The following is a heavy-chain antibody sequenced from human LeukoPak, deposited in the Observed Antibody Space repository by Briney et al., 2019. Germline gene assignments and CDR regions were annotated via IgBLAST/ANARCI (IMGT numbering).Heavy chain of an antibody. CDR1: GGTFSSYA. CDR2: IIPIFGTA. Sequence: SVKVSCKASGGTFSSYAISWVRQAPGQGLEWMGGIIPIFGTANYAQKFQGRVTMTEDTSTDTAYMELSSLRSEDTAVYYCAASERGEWLSYNWFDPWGQGTLVTVSS. V-gene: IGHV1-69*06. CDR3: AASERGEWLSYNWFDP. J-gene: IGHJ5*02. D-gene: IGHD3-3*01.